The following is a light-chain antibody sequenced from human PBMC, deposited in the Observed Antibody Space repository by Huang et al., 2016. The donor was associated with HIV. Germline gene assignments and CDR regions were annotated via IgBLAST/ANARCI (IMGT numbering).Light chain of an antibody. J-gene: IGKJ1*01. Sequence: DIVMAQSPDSLAVSLGERATINCKSSQSILYSYNNKNYLAWYQQKTGQPPKLLIYWASTRESGVPDRFSGSGSGTDFTLTISSLQPEDVAVYYCQQYYSTPPWTFGQGTKVEIK. CDR1: QSILYSYNNKNY. CDR3: QQYYSTPPWT. V-gene: IGKV4-1*01. CDR2: WAS.